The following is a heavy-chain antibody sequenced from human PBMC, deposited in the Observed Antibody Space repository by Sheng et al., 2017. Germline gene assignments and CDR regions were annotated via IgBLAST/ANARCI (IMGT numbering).Heavy chain of an antibody. Sequence: QLQLQESGSGLVKPSQTLSLTCAVSGGSISSGGYSWSWIRQPPGKGLEWIGYIYHSGSTYYNPSLKSRVTISVDRSKNQFSLKLSSVTAADTAVYYCARVLGIVGATFDAFDIVGPRDKWSP. J-gene: IGHJ3*02. CDR2: IYHSGST. V-gene: IGHV4-30-2*01. CDR3: ARVLGIVGATFDAFDI. D-gene: IGHD1-26*01. CDR1: GGSISSGGYS.